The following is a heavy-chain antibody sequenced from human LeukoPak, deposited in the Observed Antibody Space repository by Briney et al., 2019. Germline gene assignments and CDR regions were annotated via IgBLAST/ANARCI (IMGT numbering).Heavy chain of an antibody. J-gene: IGHJ4*02. Sequence: PGGSLRLSCAASGFTFSTYWMAWVCQAPGKGLEWVANIKGDESARHQADSVKGRFTISRDNAQNAVYLQMSSLRGEDTAVYHCARDVGGSLDYWGQGTLVTVSS. D-gene: IGHD1-26*01. V-gene: IGHV3-7*01. CDR3: ARDVGGSLDY. CDR2: IKGDESAR. CDR1: GFTFSTYW.